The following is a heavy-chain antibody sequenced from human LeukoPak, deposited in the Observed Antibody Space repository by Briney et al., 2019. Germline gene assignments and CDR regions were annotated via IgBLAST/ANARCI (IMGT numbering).Heavy chain of an antibody. CDR1: GYSFTSYW. V-gene: IGHV5-51*01. J-gene: IGHJ4*02. CDR2: IYPGDSDT. Sequence: GESLKISCKGSGYSFTSYWIGWVRQMPGKGLEWMGIIYPGDSDTRYSPSFQGQVTISADKSISTAYLQWSSLKASDTAMYYCARHFHDSSGYYAIYLDYWGQGTLVTVSS. D-gene: IGHD3-22*01. CDR3: ARHFHDSSGYYAIYLDY.